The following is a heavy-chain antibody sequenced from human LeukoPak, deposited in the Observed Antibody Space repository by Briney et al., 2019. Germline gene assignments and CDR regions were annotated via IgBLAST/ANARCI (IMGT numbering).Heavy chain of an antibody. V-gene: IGHV4-39*07. J-gene: IGHJ4*02. CDR1: GGSISSSSYY. CDR3: TRTRPPEY. Sequence: SETLSLTCTVSGGSISSSSYYWGWIRQPPGKGLEWIGSIYYSGSTYYNPSLKSRVTISVDTSKNQFSLKLSSVTAADTAFYYCTRTRPPEYWGPGTLVTVSS. CDR2: IYYSGST.